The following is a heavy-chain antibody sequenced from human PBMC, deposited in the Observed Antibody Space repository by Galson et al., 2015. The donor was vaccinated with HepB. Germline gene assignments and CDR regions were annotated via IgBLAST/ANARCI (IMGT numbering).Heavy chain of an antibody. J-gene: IGHJ4*02. Sequence: SLRLSCAASGFTFNTFDIHWVRQGPGKRLEWVAVISKDGNNKYYADSVKGRFSISRDNSKNTIYLQMNSLRPEDTAVYYCVSDLYDFVWGSFLHWGQGTLVTVSS. CDR2: ISKDGNNK. D-gene: IGHD3-16*01. CDR3: VSDLYDFVWGSFLH. CDR1: GFTFNTFD. V-gene: IGHV3-30*03.